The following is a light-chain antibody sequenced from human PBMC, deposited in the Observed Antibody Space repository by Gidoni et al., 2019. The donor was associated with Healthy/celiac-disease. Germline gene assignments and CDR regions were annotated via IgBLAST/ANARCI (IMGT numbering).Light chain of an antibody. CDR1: QSVSSN. Sequence: ASQSVSSNLAWYQQKPGQAPRLLIYGASTRATGIPARFSGSGSGTEFTLTISSLQSEDFAGYYCQQYNNWLGAFGQGTKVEIK. CDR2: GAS. J-gene: IGKJ1*01. V-gene: IGKV3-15*01. CDR3: QQYNNWLGA.